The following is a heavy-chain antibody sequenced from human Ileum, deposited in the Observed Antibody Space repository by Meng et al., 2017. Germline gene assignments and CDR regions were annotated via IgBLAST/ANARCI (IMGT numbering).Heavy chain of an antibody. CDR1: GFTFSSYA. V-gene: IGHV3-7*01. Sequence: GESLKISCAASGFTFSSYAMSWVRQAPGKGLERVANINHDESEKYYLDSVKGRFTISRDNAKNSVYLQMNSLRDEDTAVYYCVRDDSTGYYYFDYWGRGTLVTVSS. D-gene: IGHD3-22*01. J-gene: IGHJ4*02. CDR2: INHDESEK. CDR3: VRDDSTGYYYFDY.